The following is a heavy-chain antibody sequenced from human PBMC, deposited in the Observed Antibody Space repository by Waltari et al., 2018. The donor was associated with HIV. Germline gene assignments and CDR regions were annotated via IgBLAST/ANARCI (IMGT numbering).Heavy chain of an antibody. V-gene: IGHV1-69*01. CDR3: AGVMVLGVPEGFDP. CDR1: VGTFSSYA. CDR2: IIPIVCID. Sequence: QVPLVQSGAEVKNTGSSVKVSCNDSVGTFSSYAIRWIRAAPGHGLEWMGGIIPIVCIDNYADEFQGRVTIPADEPTSTAYRELRSLRTEDTSVYYCAGVMVLGVPEGFDPWGQGTLVTVAS. D-gene: IGHD3-10*01. J-gene: IGHJ5*02.